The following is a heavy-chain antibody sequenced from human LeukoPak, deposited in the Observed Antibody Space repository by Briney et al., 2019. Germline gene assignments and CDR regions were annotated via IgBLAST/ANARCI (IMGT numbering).Heavy chain of an antibody. J-gene: IGHJ4*02. CDR3: ARDKGGSYEVDY. Sequence: GGSLRLSCAASGFTFSSYWMHWVRQAPGKGLVWVSRINSDGSSTSYADSVKGRFTISRDNAKNTLYLQMNSLRAEDTAVYHCARDKGGSYEVDYWGQGTLVTVSS. D-gene: IGHD1-26*01. V-gene: IGHV3-74*01. CDR1: GFTFSSYW. CDR2: INSDGSST.